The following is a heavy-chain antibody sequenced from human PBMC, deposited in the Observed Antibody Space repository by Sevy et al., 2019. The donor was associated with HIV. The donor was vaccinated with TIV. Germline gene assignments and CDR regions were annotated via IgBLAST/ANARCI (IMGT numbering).Heavy chain of an antibody. V-gene: IGHV1-18*01. J-gene: IGHJ1*01. CDR3: ARVERPQGYFQH. CDR2: ISAYNGNT. CDR1: GYTFTSYG. Sequence: ASVKVSCKASGYTFTSYGISWVRQAPGQGLEWMGWISAYNGNTNYVQKLQGRVTMTTDTSTSTAYMELRSLRSDDTAVYYCARVERPQGYFQHWGQGTLVTVSS.